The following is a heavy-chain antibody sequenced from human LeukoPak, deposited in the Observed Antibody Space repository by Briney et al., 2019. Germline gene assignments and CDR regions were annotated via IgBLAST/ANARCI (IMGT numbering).Heavy chain of an antibody. V-gene: IGHV3-23*01. CDR1: GFTFSGHA. CDR2: ITGGAENT. J-gene: IGHJ4*02. CDR3: AKVLSGSQDY. Sequence: LPGGSLRLSCAASGFTFSGHAMSWVRQAPGKGLNWLSTITGGAENTYYADSVKGRFTISRDNSKNTVYLQMDSLRVEDTAVYYCAKVLSGSQDYWGQGTLVTVFS. D-gene: IGHD1-26*01.